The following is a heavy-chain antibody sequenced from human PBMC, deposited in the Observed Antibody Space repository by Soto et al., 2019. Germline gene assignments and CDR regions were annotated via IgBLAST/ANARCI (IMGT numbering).Heavy chain of an antibody. CDR3: ARVWGGAFDI. V-gene: IGHV4-59*01. Sequence: QVQLQESGPGLVKPSETLSLTCTVSGGSISSYYWSWIRQPPGKGLEWIGYIYYSGSTNYNPSLTRRVTISVDTSKNPFSLKLSAVTAADTAVYYCARVWGGAFDIWGQGTMVTVSS. D-gene: IGHD3-10*01. CDR2: IYYSGST. J-gene: IGHJ3*02. CDR1: GGSISSYY.